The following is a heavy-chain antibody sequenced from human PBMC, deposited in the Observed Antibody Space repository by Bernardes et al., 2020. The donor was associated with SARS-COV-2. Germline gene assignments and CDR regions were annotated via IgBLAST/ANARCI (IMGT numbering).Heavy chain of an antibody. J-gene: IGHJ6*03. CDR3: ARDNGHFWHDHIVDYYFDYYMDV. CDR2: IKQDGSER. CDR1: GFTFSDHW. V-gene: IGHV3-7*05. Sequence: GGSLRLSCAASGFTFSDHWMSWVRQAPGKGLEWVANIKQDGSERKYVDSVKGRFTISRDNAKNSLYLQMNSLRAEDTAVYYCARDNGHFWHDHIVDYYFDYYMDVWGKGTTVSVS. D-gene: IGHD3-3*02.